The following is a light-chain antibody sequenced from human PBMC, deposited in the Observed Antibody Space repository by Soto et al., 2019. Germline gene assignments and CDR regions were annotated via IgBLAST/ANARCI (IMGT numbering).Light chain of an antibody. V-gene: IGLV2-14*03. CDR3: SSYADNTTRV. J-gene: IGLJ2*01. CDR2: DVS. CDR1: SNDAGGYKY. Sequence: QSALTQPASVSGSPGQSVTISCTGTSNDAGGYKYVSWYQQHPGKAPKLMIYDVSNRPSGVSNRFSGSKSDNTASLTISGLQAEDEADYYCSSYADNTTRVFGGGTKLIVL.